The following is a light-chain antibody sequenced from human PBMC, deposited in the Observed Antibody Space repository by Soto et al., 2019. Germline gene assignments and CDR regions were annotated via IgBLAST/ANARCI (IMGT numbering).Light chain of an antibody. CDR3: QQTYSTPLT. J-gene: IGKJ4*01. V-gene: IGKV1-39*01. CDR1: QSISRY. CDR2: ATS. Sequence: DIQMTQSPSFLSASVGDRVTITCRASQSISRYLNWYKQKPGKAPELLIYATSHLQTEAPSRFSGSGSGPDFTLTVSSLQPEDFATYYCQQTYSTPLTFGGGTKVDIK.